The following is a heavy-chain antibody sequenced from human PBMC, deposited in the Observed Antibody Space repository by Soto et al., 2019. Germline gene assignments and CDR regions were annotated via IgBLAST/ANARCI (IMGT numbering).Heavy chain of an antibody. CDR2: ISAYNGNT. CDR1: GYTFTSYG. D-gene: IGHD2-15*01. Sequence: ASVKVSCKASGYTFTSYGISWVRQAPGQGLEWMGWISAYNGNTNYAQKLQGRVTMTTETSTSTADMEVRSLRSDETAGYYCASDPQVVVVAATSGIDVWGKGTTVXVSS. CDR3: ASDPQVVVVAATSGIDV. V-gene: IGHV1-18*01. J-gene: IGHJ6*04.